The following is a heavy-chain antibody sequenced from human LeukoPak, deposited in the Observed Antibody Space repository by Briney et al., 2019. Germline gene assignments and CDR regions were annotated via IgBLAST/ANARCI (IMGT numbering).Heavy chain of an antibody. V-gene: IGHV1-46*03. CDR2: INPSGGST. CDR1: GYTFTSYY. D-gene: IGHD3-10*02. CDR3: ARDHTKGPMSDV. Sequence: ASVKVSCKASGYTFTSYYMHWVRQAPGQGLEWMGIINPSGGSTSYAQKFQGRVTMTRDTSTSTVYMELSSQRSEDTAVYYCARDHTKGPMSDVWGKGTTVTVSS. J-gene: IGHJ6*04.